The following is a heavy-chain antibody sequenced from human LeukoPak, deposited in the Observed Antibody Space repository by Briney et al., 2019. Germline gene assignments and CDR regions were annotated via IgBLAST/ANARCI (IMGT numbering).Heavy chain of an antibody. V-gene: IGHV4-59*11. CDR2: VSYSGDT. Sequence: SETLSLTCTVSGGSISGHFWSWIRQPPGKGLEWIGFVSYSGDTNYSPSFNGRVTISLDTSKSQFSLNLNSVTAADTAVYFCARGGASSRYFGYWGQGNLVTVSS. CDR3: ARGGASSRYFGY. CDR1: GGSISGHF. J-gene: IGHJ4*02. D-gene: IGHD1-26*01.